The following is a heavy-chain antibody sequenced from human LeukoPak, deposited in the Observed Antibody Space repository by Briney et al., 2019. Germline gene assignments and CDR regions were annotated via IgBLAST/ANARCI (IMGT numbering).Heavy chain of an antibody. V-gene: IGHV4-59*01. Sequence: SETLSLTCTVSGGSISSYYWSWIRQPPGKGLEWIGYIYYSGSTNYNPSLKSRVTISVDTSKNQFSLKLSSVTAADTAVYYCASSSWSKRGVAFDIWGQGTMVTVSS. CDR3: ASSSWSKRGVAFDI. D-gene: IGHD6-13*01. J-gene: IGHJ3*02. CDR2: IYYSGST. CDR1: GGSISSYY.